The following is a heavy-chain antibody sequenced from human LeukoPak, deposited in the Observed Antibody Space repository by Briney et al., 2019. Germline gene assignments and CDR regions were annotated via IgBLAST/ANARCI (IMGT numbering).Heavy chain of an antibody. CDR2: INHSGST. CDR3: AREGDNYGNWFDP. Sequence: PSETLSLTCAVYGGSFSGYYWSWIRQPPGKGLEWIGEINHSGSTNYNPSLKSRVTISLDTSTNQFSLKLSSVTAADTAVYYCAREGDNYGNWFDPWGQGTLVTVSS. V-gene: IGHV4-34*01. CDR1: GGSFSGYY. J-gene: IGHJ5*02. D-gene: IGHD3-10*01.